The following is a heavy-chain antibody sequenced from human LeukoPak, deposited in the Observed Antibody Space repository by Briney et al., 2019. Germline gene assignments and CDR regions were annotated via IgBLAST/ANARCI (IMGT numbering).Heavy chain of an antibody. Sequence: ASVKVSCKASGGTFSSYAISWVRQAPGQGLEWMGWISAYNGNTNYAQKLQGRVTMTTDTSTSTAYMELRSLRSDDTAVYYCARDGADVGFDYWGQGTLVTVSS. V-gene: IGHV1-18*01. CDR2: ISAYNGNT. J-gene: IGHJ4*02. CDR1: GGTFSSYA. D-gene: IGHD1-26*01. CDR3: ARDGADVGFDY.